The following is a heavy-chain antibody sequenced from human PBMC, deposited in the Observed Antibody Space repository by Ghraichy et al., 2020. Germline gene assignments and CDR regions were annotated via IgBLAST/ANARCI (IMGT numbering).Heavy chain of an antibody. CDR3: ARDGARDYGGYSLGH. D-gene: IGHD4-17*01. J-gene: IGHJ4*02. CDR2: INTDTGKP. V-gene: IGHV7-4-1*02. CDR1: GYLFNTYA. Sequence: ASVKVSCKASGYLFNTYAMNWVRQAPGQGLEWMGWINTDTGKPTYVQGFTGRFVFSVDTSVTTAYLQISNLKAEDTAFYYCARDGARDYGGYSLGHWGQGTLVTVSS.